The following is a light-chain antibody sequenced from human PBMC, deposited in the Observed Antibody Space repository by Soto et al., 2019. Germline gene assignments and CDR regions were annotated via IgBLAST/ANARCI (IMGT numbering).Light chain of an antibody. CDR3: QQCASYPLT. J-gene: IGKJ4*01. CDR1: QSISSW. CDR2: DAS. Sequence: DIQMTQSPSTLSASVGDSVAITCRASQSISSWLAWYQQKPGKAPKLLIYDASTLQSGVPSRFSGSGSGTEFTLTISSLQPDDFATYYCQQCASYPLTFGGGTTLEI. V-gene: IGKV1-5*01.